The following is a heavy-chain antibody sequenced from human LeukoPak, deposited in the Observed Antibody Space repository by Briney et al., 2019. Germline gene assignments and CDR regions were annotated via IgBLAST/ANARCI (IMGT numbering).Heavy chain of an antibody. CDR3: AKATHSNFYDSSGYPV. D-gene: IGHD3-22*01. CDR1: GDSVSSNSAA. J-gene: IGHJ4*02. V-gene: IGHV6-1*01. Sequence: SQTLSLTCAISGDSVSSNSAAWNWIRQSPSRGLEWLGRTYYRSKWYNDYAVSVKSRITINPDTSKNQFSLQLNSVTPEDTAVYYCAKATHSNFYDSSGYPVWGQGTLVTVSS. CDR2: TYYRSKWYN.